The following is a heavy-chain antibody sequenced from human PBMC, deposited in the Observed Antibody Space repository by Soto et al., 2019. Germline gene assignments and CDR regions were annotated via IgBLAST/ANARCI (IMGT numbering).Heavy chain of an antibody. D-gene: IGHD3-3*01. Sequence: FQGRVTITRDTSASTAYMELRSLRSEDTAVYYCARDNQFLEGLLTSYFDFWGQGTLVTVSS. J-gene: IGHJ4*02. CDR3: ARDNQFLEGLLTSYFDF. V-gene: IGHV1-3*01.